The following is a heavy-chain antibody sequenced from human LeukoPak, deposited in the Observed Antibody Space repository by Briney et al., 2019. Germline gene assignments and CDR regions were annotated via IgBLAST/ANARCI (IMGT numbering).Heavy chain of an antibody. CDR1: GYTFTSCG. CDR2: IIADNGST. V-gene: IGHV1-18*01. CDR3: ARFSELTQPWEFTSILGLPFHYYYGMDV. J-gene: IGHJ6*02. Sequence: GGSVKVSCKASGYTFTSCGFRWLRRPPGGGGEGMGWIIADNGSTNYAQKLQGGGTMTVDTSTSKASMELRALSADDTAVYYCARFSELTQPWEFTSILGLPFHYYYGMDVWRQG. D-gene: IGHD2-21*02.